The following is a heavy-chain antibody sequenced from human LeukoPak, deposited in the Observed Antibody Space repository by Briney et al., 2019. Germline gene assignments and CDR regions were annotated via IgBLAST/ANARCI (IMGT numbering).Heavy chain of an antibody. CDR2: IYYSGST. V-gene: IGHV4-59*01. D-gene: IGHD1-14*01. CDR1: GGSISSYY. Sequence: SETLSLTCTVSGGSISSYYWSWIRQPPGKGLEWMGYIYYSGSTNYNPSLKSRVTISVDTSKNQFSLKLSSVTAADTAVYYCARDSAGRTLDAFDIWGQGTMVTVSS. CDR3: ARDSAGRTLDAFDI. J-gene: IGHJ3*02.